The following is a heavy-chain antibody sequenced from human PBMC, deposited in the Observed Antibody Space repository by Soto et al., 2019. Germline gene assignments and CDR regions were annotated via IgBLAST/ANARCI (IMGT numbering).Heavy chain of an antibody. D-gene: IGHD1-1*01. CDR1: SASISCFY. V-gene: IGHV4-4*07. Sequence: SETLSLTCTVSSASISCFYWSWIRKSAGKGLEWIGRIYATGTTDYNPSLKSRVMMSVDTSKKQFSLKLRSVTAADTAVYYCVRDGTKTLRDWFDPWGQGISVTVS. CDR3: VRDGTKTLRDWFDP. CDR2: IYATGTT. J-gene: IGHJ5*02.